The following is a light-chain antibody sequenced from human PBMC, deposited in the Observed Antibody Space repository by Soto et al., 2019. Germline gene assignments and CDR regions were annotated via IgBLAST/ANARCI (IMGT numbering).Light chain of an antibody. Sequence: EIVLTQSPATLSLSPGERATLSCRASQSVSSYLAWYQQKPGQAPRILIYDTSYGATGIPARFSGSGYGTDFTLTISSLEPEDAAIYYCQHRSNWPITFGGGTKVEIK. J-gene: IGKJ4*01. CDR3: QHRSNWPIT. CDR2: DTS. CDR1: QSVSSY. V-gene: IGKV3-11*01.